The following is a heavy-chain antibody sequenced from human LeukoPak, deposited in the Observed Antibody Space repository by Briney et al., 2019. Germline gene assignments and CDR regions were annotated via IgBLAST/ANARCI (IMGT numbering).Heavy chain of an antibody. CDR2: ISYDGSNK. J-gene: IGHJ4*02. CDR1: GFTFSSYA. CDR3: ARVEMDYGDFDY. V-gene: IGHV3-30*14. D-gene: IGHD4-17*01. Sequence: GGSLRLSCAASGFTFSSYAMHWVRQAPGKGLEWVAVISYDGSNKYYADSVKGRFTISRHNSKNTLYLQMNSLRAEDTAVYYCARVEMDYGDFDYWGQGTLVTVSS.